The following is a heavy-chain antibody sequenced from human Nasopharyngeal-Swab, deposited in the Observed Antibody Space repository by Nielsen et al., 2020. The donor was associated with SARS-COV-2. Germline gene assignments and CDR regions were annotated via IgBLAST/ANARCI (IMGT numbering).Heavy chain of an antibody. V-gene: IGHV4-31*03. CDR3: ARAVAGRNWYFDP. J-gene: IGHJ2*01. D-gene: IGHD6-19*01. CDR2: IYYSGST. Sequence: SETLSLTCTVSGGSISSGGYYWSWIRQHPGKGLEWIGYIYYSGSTYYNPSLKSRVTISVDTSKNQFSLKLSSVTAADTAVYYCARAVAGRNWYFDPWGRGTLVTVSS. CDR1: GGSISSGGYY.